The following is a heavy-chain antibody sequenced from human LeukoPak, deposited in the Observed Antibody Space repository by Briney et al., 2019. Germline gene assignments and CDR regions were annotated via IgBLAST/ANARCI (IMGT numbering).Heavy chain of an antibody. V-gene: IGHV1-2*02. CDR3: ARVQFGDDAFDI. CDR1: GYTFTCYY. D-gene: IGHD3-16*01. J-gene: IGHJ3*02. CDR2: INPNSGGT. Sequence: ASVKVSCKASGYTFTCYYMHWVRQAPGQGLEWMGWINPNSGGTNYAQKFQGRVTMTRDTSISTAYMELSRLRSDDTAVYYCARVQFGDDAFDIWGQGTMVTVSS.